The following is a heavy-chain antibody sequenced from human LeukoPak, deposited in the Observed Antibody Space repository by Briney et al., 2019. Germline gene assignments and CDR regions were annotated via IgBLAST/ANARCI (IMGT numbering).Heavy chain of an antibody. CDR2: INHSGST. D-gene: IGHD5-18*01. J-gene: IGHJ4*02. Sequence: PSETLSLTCAVHGGSFSGYYWSWIRQPPGKGLEWIGEINHSGSTNYNPSLKSRVTISVDTSKNQFSLKLSSVTAADTAVYYCARKPWIQLWSFFDYWGQGTLVTVSS. CDR1: GGSFSGYY. V-gene: IGHV4-34*01. CDR3: ARKPWIQLWSFFDY.